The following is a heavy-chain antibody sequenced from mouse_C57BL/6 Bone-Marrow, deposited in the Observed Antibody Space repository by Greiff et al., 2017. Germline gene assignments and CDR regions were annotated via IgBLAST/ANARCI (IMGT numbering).Heavy chain of an antibody. V-gene: IGHV1-50*01. CDR3: TREDYGSTFDV. Sequence: QVQLQQPGAELVKPGASVKLSCKASGYTFTSYWMQWVKLRPGQGLEWIGEIDPSDSYTNYNQKFKGKATLTVDTSSSTAYMQLSSLTSEDSAVYYCTREDYGSTFDVWGTGTTVTVSA. CDR1: GYTFTSYW. J-gene: IGHJ1*03. CDR2: IDPSDSYT. D-gene: IGHD1-1*01.